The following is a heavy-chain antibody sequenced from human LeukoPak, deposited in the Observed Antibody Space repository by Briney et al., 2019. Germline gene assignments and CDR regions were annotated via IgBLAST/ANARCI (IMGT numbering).Heavy chain of an antibody. CDR3: ATYSTRNAREFQS. CDR1: GGSISSSSYY. Sequence: ETLSLTCTVSGGSISSSSYYWGWIRQPPGKGLEWVTNIKTDASEKYYADSVKGRFTISRDNAKMSLYLQMNSLRVEDTAVYYCATYSTRNAREFQSWGQGTLVTVSS. J-gene: IGHJ1*01. V-gene: IGHV3-7*01. CDR2: IKTDASEK. D-gene: IGHD4-11*01.